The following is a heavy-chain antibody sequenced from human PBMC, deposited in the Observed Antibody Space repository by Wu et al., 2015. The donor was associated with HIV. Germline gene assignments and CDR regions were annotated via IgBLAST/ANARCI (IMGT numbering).Heavy chain of an antibody. CDR3: ARDTLDYGDYGGVDY. CDR1: GYTFTSYY. J-gene: IGHJ4*02. V-gene: IGHV1-46*01. Sequence: QVQLVQSGAEVKKPGASVKVSCKASGYTFTSYYMHWVRQAPGQGLEWMGIINPSGGSTSYAQKFQGRVTMTRDTSTSTVYMELSSLRSEDTAVYYCARDTLDYGDYGGVDYWGQGTLVTVSS. D-gene: IGHD4-17*01. CDR2: INPSGGST.